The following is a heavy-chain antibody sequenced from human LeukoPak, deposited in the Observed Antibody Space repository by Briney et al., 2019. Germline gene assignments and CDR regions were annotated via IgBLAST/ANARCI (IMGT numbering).Heavy chain of an antibody. Sequence: SETLSLTCTVSGYSISSGYYWGWIRQPPGKGLEWIGSIYHSGSTYYNPSLKSRVTISVDTSKNQFSLKLSSVTAADTAVYYCARGGREWLLDYWGQGTLVTVSS. CDR1: GYSISSGYY. V-gene: IGHV4-38-2*02. CDR3: ARGGREWLLDY. J-gene: IGHJ4*02. CDR2: IYHSGST. D-gene: IGHD3-3*01.